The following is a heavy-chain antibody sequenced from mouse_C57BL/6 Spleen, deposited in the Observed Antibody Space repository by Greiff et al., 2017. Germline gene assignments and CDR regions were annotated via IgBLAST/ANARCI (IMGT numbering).Heavy chain of an antibody. CDR3: ARQLQDYFDY. J-gene: IGHJ2*01. D-gene: IGHD1-1*01. CDR1: GFTFSSYG. Sequence: DVHLVESGGDLVKPGGSLKLSCAASGFTFSSYGMSWVRQTPDKRLEWVATISSSGSYTYYTDSVKGRFTISRDNAKNTLYLQMSSLKSEDTAMYYCARQLQDYFDYWGQGATLTVSS. CDR2: ISSSGSYT. V-gene: IGHV5-6*01.